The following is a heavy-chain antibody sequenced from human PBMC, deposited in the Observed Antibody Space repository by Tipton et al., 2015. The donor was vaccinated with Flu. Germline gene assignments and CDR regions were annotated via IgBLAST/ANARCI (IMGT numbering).Heavy chain of an antibody. J-gene: IGHJ5*01. Sequence: GLVKPSETLSLTCLVSGDSMAYNYFWAWIRQPPGQGLEWIGNVHRSGSPYYNPSLKSRVTMSVDTSKNHFSLKLYSVTAADTAMYYCARRDYSNYVSEPKSWFDSWGQGTLVTVTS. V-gene: IGHV4-38-2*01. CDR3: ARRDYSNYVSEPKSWFDS. D-gene: IGHD4-11*01. CDR2: VHRSGSP. CDR1: GDSMAYNYF.